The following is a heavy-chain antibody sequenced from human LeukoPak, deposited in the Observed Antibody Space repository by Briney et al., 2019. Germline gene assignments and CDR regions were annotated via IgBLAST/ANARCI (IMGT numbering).Heavy chain of an antibody. CDR1: GFTFSSYA. CDR2: ISYDGSNK. J-gene: IGHJ4*02. Sequence: PGGSLRLSCAASGFTFSSYAMHWVRQAPGKGLEWVAVISYDGSNKYYADSEKGRFTISRDNSKNTLYLQMNSLRAEDTAVYYCARDGYYGSGHRYYFDYWGQGTLVTVSS. V-gene: IGHV3-30*01. D-gene: IGHD3-10*01. CDR3: ARDGYYGSGHRYYFDY.